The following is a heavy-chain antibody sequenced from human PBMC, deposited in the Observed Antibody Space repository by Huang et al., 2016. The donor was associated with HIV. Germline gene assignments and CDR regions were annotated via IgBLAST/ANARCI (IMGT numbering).Heavy chain of an antibody. V-gene: IGHV4-61*09. J-gene: IGHJ4*02. Sequence: QVQLLESGPGLVKPSQTLSLTCTVSGGSITTGDYYWSWIRQSAGKGLDWIGHISTSWGTNYNPSLQSRVTIFVDSSKSQLSVRLRSVTAADTAVYYCARRRTHFTFDYWGQGTLVTVSS. CDR2: ISTSWGT. CDR3: ARRRTHFTFDY. CDR1: GGSITTGDYY.